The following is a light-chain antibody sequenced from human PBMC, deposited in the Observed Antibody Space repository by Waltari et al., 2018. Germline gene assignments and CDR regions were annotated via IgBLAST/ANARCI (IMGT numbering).Light chain of an antibody. CDR1: KFRDKY. CDR3: QAWDGNTVI. V-gene: IGLV3-1*01. Sequence: SYVLNQPPSVSVSPGQTASIPCSGEKFRDKYASWYQQKAGQPPVLIIYQDVERPSSIPDRFSASNSGTTATLTISGTQALDEADYYCQAWDGNTVIFGGGTRLTVL. J-gene: IGLJ2*01. CDR2: QDV.